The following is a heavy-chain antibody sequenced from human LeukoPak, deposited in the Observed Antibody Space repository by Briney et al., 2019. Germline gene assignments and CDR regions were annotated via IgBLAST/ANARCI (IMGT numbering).Heavy chain of an antibody. J-gene: IGHJ4*02. CDR1: GFTFSGSA. CDR2: IRSKANSYAT. V-gene: IGHV3-73*01. D-gene: IGHD1-7*01. CDR3: TSPSITGTTNGDY. Sequence: GGSLKLSCAASGFTFSGSAMHWVRQASGKGLEWVGRIRSKANSYATAYAASVKGRFTISRDDSKNTAYLQMNSLKTEDTAVYYCTSPSITGTTNGDYWGQGTLVTVSS.